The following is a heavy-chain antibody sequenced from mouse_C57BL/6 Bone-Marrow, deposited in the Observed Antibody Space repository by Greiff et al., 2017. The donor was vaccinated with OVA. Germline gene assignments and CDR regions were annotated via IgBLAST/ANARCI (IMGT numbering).Heavy chain of an antibody. D-gene: IGHD1-1*01. V-gene: IGHV1-64*01. CDR3: ARDYGSSSFAY. Sequence: QVQLQQPGAELVKPGASVKLSCQASGYTFTSYWMHWVKQRPGQGLEWIGMIHPNSGSTNYNEKFKSKATLTVDKSSSTAYMQLSSLTSEDSAVYYCARDYGSSSFAYWGQGTLVTVSA. J-gene: IGHJ3*01. CDR1: GYTFTSYW. CDR2: IHPNSGST.